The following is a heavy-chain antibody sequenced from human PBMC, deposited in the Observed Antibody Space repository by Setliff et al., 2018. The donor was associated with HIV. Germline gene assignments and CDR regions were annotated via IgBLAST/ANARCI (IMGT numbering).Heavy chain of an antibody. V-gene: IGHV3-7*01. CDR2: IKGDGSET. CDR3: TRKLAPGHGMDV. D-gene: IGHD3-3*02. Sequence: GALRLSCESSGFTFNNYWMSWVRQAPGKRPEWVANIKGDGSETYYVDSVKGRFTISRDNAKNSLYLQMDSLRVEDTTVYYCTRKLAPGHGMDVWGQGTTVTVSS. CDR1: GFTFNNYW. J-gene: IGHJ6*02.